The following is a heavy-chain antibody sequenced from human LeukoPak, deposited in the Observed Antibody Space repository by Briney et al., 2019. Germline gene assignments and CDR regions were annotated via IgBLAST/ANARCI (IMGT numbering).Heavy chain of an antibody. V-gene: IGHV3-23*01. CDR1: GFTFRSYA. CDR2: ISGSGGST. CDR3: VALEWPRTCDY. Sequence: GGSLRLSCAVSGFTFRSYAMSWVREAPGNGLESVSAISGSGGSTYYADSVKGRFTISRDNSKNTLYLQMNSLRAEDTAVYYCVALEWPRTCDYWGQGTLVTVSS. D-gene: IGHD3-3*01. J-gene: IGHJ4*02.